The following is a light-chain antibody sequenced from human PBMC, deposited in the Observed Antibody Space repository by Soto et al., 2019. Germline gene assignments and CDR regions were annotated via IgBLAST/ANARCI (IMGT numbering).Light chain of an antibody. CDR1: QSVLYSPNNKNY. J-gene: IGKJ2*01. CDR3: QQYYSSPHT. V-gene: IGKV4-1*01. Sequence: DIVMTQSPDSLAVSLGERASINCKSSQSVLYSPNNKNYLAWYQQKPGQPPKLLIYWASTRESGVPDRFSGSGSGTDFTLTISSLQAEDVAVYYCQQYYSSPHTFGQGTKLEIK. CDR2: WAS.